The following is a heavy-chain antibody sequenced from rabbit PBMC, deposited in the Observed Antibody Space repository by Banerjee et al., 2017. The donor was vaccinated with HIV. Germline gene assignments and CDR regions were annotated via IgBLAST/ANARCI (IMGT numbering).Heavy chain of an antibody. Sequence: ESGGDLVKPEGSLTLTCTASGFSFNSNAMCWVRQAPGKGLEWIACIGISSDNTYYANWAKGRFTISKTSSTTVTLQMTSLTAADTATYFCARDLAGVIGWNFGLWGPGTLVTVS. CDR1: GFSFNSNA. CDR2: IGISSDNT. J-gene: IGHJ4*01. V-gene: IGHV1S45*01. CDR3: ARDLAGVIGWNFGL. D-gene: IGHD4-1*01.